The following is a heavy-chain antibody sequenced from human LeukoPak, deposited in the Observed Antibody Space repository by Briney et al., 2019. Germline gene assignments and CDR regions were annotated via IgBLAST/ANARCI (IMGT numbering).Heavy chain of an antibody. Sequence: PSETLFLTCAVYGGSFSGYYWSWIRQPPGKGLEWIGEINHSGSTNYNPSLKSRVTISVDTSKNQFSLKLSSVTAADTAVYYCASGGVRGYCSSTSCYTFWYWGQGTLVTVSS. V-gene: IGHV4-34*01. CDR3: ASGGVRGYCSSTSCYTFWY. D-gene: IGHD2-2*02. CDR2: INHSGST. CDR1: GGSFSGYY. J-gene: IGHJ4*02.